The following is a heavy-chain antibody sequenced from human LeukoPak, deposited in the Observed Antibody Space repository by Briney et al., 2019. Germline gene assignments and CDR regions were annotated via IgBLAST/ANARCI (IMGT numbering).Heavy chain of an antibody. CDR2: MNPNRGNT. D-gene: IGHD3-22*01. V-gene: IGHV1-8*01. J-gene: IGHJ6*03. CDR3: ARGGIGAYYYDSSGPLGYYYYYMDV. Sequence: ASVKVSCKASGYTFTSYDINWVRQATGQGLEWMGWMNPNRGNTDYAQKFQDRATMTRNTSISTAYMELSSRRCEDTAVYYCARGGIGAYYYDSSGPLGYYYYYMDVWGKGTTVTVSS. CDR1: GYTFTSYD.